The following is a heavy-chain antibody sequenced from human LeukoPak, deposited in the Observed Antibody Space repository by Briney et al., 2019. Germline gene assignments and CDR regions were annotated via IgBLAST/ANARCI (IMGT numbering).Heavy chain of an antibody. CDR2: IGTAGDT. CDR1: GFTFSSYD. Sequence: GGSLRLSCAASGFTFSSYDMHWVRQATGKGLEWVSAIGTAGDTYYPGSVKGRFTISRENAKNSLYLQMNSLRAGDTAVYYCAGGRDYDSSGYSPDDAFDIWGQGIMVTVSS. CDR3: AGGRDYDSSGYSPDDAFDI. J-gene: IGHJ3*02. V-gene: IGHV3-13*01. D-gene: IGHD3-22*01.